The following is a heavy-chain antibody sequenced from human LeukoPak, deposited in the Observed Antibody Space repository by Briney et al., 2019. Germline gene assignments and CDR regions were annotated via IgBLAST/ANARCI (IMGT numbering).Heavy chain of an antibody. D-gene: IGHD3-16*01. CDR3: ARSLWTRSGAFDI. CDR1: GFIFSSYV. CDR2: ISDGGHNT. V-gene: IGHV3-23*01. Sequence: PGGSLRLSCEASGFIFSSYVMSWVRQAPGKGLDWVSAISDGGHNTDYADSVKGRFIISRDNSKNRLYLQMNSLRAEDTAMYHCARSLWTRSGAFDIWGQGTLVTVSS. J-gene: IGHJ3*02.